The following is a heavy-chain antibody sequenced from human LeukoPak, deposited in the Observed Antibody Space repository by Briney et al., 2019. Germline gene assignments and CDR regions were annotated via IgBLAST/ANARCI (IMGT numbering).Heavy chain of an antibody. CDR2: IRYDGASK. V-gene: IGHV3-30*02. J-gene: IGHJ4*02. CDR1: GFTFGSYG. Sequence: PGGSLRLSCAASGFTFGSYGMHWVRQAPGKGLEWVTFIRYDGASKYYADSVKGRFTISRDNAKSSLYLQMNSLRVEDTAVYYCARGGSLGYWGQGTLVTVSS. D-gene: IGHD6-19*01. CDR3: ARGGSLGY.